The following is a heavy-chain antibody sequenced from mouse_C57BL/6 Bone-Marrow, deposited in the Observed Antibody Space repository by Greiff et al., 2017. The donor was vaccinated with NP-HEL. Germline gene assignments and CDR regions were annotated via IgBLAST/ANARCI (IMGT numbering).Heavy chain of an antibody. CDR1: GYAFTNYL. D-gene: IGHD2-3*01. V-gene: IGHV1-54*01. CDR3: ARSGSDGYYSWFAY. Sequence: QVQLQQSGAELVRPGTSVKVSCKASGYAFTNYLIEWVKQRPGQGLEWIGVINPGSGGTNYNEKFKGKATLTAGKSSSTAYMQLSSLTSEDSAVYFCARSGSDGYYSWFAYWGQGTLVTVSA. CDR2: INPGSGGT. J-gene: IGHJ3*01.